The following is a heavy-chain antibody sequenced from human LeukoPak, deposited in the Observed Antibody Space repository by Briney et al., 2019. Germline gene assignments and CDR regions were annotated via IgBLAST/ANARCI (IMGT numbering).Heavy chain of an antibody. CDR2: ISYDGSNK. CDR3: ARELEAFDI. CDR1: GFTFSSYA. D-gene: IGHD3-3*01. Sequence: GRSLRLSCAASGFTFSSYAIHWVRQAPGKGLEWVAVISYDGSNKYYADSVKGRFTISRDNSKKTLYLQMNSLRAEDTAVYYCARELEAFDIWGQGTMVIVSS. J-gene: IGHJ3*02. V-gene: IGHV3-30*04.